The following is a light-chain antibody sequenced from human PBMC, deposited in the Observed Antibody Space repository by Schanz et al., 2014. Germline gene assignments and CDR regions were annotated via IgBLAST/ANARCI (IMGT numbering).Light chain of an antibody. V-gene: IGKV3-20*01. CDR2: GAS. J-gene: IGKJ5*01. Sequence: EIVLTQSPGTLSLSPGERAPLSCRASQSVSSSFLAWYQHKPGQAPRLLIFGASNRATGIPDRVSGSGSGTDFTLTISSLEPEDFAVYYCQQYGSSVTFGQGTRLEIK. CDR1: QSVSSSF. CDR3: QQYGSSVT.